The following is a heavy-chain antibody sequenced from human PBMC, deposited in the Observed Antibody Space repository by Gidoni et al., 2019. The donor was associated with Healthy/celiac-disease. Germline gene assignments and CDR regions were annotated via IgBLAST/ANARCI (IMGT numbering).Heavy chain of an antibody. Sequence: QVQLPESGPGLVKPSGTLSLTCAVSGASISSSNWWGWVRQPPGKGLEWIGESYHSWSTNYNPSLKSRVTISVDKSKNQFSLKLSSVTAADTAVYYCARYAPGDYVYYYYYMDVWGKGTTVTVSS. D-gene: IGHD4-17*01. J-gene: IGHJ6*03. CDR3: ARYAPGDYVYYYYYMDV. CDR1: GASISSSNW. V-gene: IGHV4-4*02. CDR2: SYHSWST.